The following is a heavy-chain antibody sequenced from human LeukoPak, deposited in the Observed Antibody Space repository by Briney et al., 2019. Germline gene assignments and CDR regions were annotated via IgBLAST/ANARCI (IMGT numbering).Heavy chain of an antibody. D-gene: IGHD5-12*01. J-gene: IGHJ4*02. CDR3: ARYGYSGYPPRAYFDY. CDR1: GYTFTSYY. CDR2: INPSGGST. V-gene: IGHV1-46*01. Sequence: GASVKVSCKASGYTFTSYYMHWVRQAPGQGLEWMGIINPSGGSTSYAQKFQGRVTITADKSTSTAYMELSSLRSEDTAVYYCARYGYSGYPPRAYFDYWGQGTLVTVSS.